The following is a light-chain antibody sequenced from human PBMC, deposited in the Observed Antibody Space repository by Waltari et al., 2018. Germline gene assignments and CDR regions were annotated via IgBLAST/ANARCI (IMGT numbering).Light chain of an antibody. Sequence: HAVVTQEPSLTVSPGGTVTLTCDSSAGAVTGDHHPYWFQQKPGQAPGTLIYDTYNKHSWSPSRFTGLRLGAKAALTLSGAQPDDEAYYYCLLAYRDARVFGGGTKVTVL. J-gene: IGLJ2*01. CDR3: LLAYRDARV. V-gene: IGLV7-46*01. CDR1: AGAVTGDHH. CDR2: DTY.